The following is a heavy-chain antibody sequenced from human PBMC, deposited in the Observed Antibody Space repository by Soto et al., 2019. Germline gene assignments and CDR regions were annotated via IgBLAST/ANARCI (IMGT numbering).Heavy chain of an antibody. CDR3: ASGGGIIEWNWFDP. CDR1: GGTFSSYA. V-gene: IGHV1-69*13. D-gene: IGHD3-3*01. CDR2: IIPIFGTA. Sequence: GASVKVSCKASGGTFSSYAISWVRQAPGQGLEWMGGIIPIFGTANYAQKFRGRVTITADESTSTAYMELSSLRSEDTAVYYCASGGGIIEWNWFDPWGQGTLVTVSS. J-gene: IGHJ5*02.